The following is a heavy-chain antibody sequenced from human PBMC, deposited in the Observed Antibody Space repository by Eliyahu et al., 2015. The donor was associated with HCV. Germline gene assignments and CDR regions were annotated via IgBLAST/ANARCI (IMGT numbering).Heavy chain of an antibody. Sequence: EVQLLESGGGLVQPGGXLXXXCAASGFTFSSYAMTWVRQAPGKGLEWVSTIGGSGDLTYYADSVKGRFTISRDNSKNTLYLQMNSLRAEDTALYYCAKDRPANWGSDFHAFDIWGQGTVVTVSS. V-gene: IGHV3-23*01. D-gene: IGHD7-27*01. CDR2: IGGSGDLT. CDR3: AKDRPANWGSDFHAFDI. CDR1: GFTFSSYA. J-gene: IGHJ3*02.